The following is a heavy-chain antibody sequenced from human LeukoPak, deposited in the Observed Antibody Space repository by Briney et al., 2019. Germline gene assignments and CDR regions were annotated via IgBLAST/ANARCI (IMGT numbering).Heavy chain of an antibody. Sequence: SETLSLTCAVYGGSFSGYYWSWIRQPPGKGLEWIGEINHSGSTNYNPSLKSRVTISVDTSKNQFSLKLSSVTAADTAVYYCARRALLWFGGWRPFDYWGQGTLVTVSS. J-gene: IGHJ4*02. CDR3: ARRALLWFGGWRPFDY. CDR1: GGSFSGYY. D-gene: IGHD3-10*01. V-gene: IGHV4-34*01. CDR2: INHSGST.